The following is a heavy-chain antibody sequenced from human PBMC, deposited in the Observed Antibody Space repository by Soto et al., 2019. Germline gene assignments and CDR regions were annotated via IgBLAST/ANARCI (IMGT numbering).Heavy chain of an antibody. Sequence: KPSETLSLTCAVSGGSITSGNSYSWSWIRQPPGKGLEWIGSISHTGSTSYNPSLKSRLTMSVDKSKNQFSLRLSSVTAAGMAVYYCARAVAPYFGTWFDPWGQGILVTVSS. D-gene: IGHD3-10*01. CDR3: ARAVAPYFGTWFDP. V-gene: IGHV4-30-2*01. CDR1: GGSITSGNSYS. J-gene: IGHJ5*02. CDR2: ISHTGST.